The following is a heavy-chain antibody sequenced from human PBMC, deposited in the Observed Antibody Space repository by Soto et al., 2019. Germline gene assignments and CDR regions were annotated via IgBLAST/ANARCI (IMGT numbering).Heavy chain of an antibody. CDR3: AVPGAGDFDY. J-gene: IGHJ4*02. Sequence: SETLSLTCAVYGGSFSGYYWSWIRQPPGKGLEWIGEINHSGSTNYNPSLKSRVTISVDTSKNQFSLKLSSVTAADTAVYYCAVPGAGDFDYWSQGTLVTVSS. CDR2: INHSGST. CDR1: GGSFSGYY. V-gene: IGHV4-34*01. D-gene: IGHD6-13*01.